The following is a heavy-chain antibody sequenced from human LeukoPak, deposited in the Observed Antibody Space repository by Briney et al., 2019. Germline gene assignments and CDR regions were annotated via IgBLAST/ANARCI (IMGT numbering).Heavy chain of an antibody. CDR2: INPNSGGT. D-gene: IGHD3-10*01. Sequence: ASVKVSCKASGYTFTGYYMHWVRQAPGQGLEWMGWINPNSGGTNYAQKFQGRVTMTRDTSISTAHMELSRLRSDDTAVYYCARAGPFRRITMVRGVLQDWGQGTLVTVSS. CDR1: GYTFTGYY. CDR3: ARAGPFRRITMVRGVLQD. V-gene: IGHV1-2*02. J-gene: IGHJ4*02.